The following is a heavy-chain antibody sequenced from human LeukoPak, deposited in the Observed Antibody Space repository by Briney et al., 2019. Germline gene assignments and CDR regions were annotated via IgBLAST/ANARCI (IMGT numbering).Heavy chain of an antibody. CDR1: GFTVSSNY. V-gene: IGHV3-66*01. D-gene: IGHD6-13*01. Sequence: GGSLRLSCAASGFTVSSNYMSWVRQAPGKGLEWVSIIYSGVATFYAESVKDRFTISRDNSKNTLYLQMNSLRAEDTAVYYCARDMSAENDAFDIWGQGTMVTVSS. CDR3: ARDMSAENDAFDI. J-gene: IGHJ3*02. CDR2: IYSGVAT.